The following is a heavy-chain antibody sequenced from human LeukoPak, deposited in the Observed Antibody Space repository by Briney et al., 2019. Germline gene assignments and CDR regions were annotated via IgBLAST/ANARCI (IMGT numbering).Heavy chain of an antibody. D-gene: IGHD5-12*01. Sequence: SETLSLTRTVSAGSISSSSHHWGWIRQSPGKGLEWIGSIYYGRTTYYNPSLNSRVTISVVTSKNQFSLQLNSVTATDTAVYYCVRHDGRGGATMGALDSWGQGSLVTVSS. J-gene: IGHJ4*02. CDR1: AGSISSSSHH. CDR2: IYYGRTT. V-gene: IGHV4-39*01. CDR3: VRHDGRGGATMGALDS.